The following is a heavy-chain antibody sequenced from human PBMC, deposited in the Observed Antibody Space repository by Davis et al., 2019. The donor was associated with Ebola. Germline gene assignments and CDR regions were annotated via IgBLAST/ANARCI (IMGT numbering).Heavy chain of an antibody. CDR3: ARSPGHWLDR. D-gene: IGHD1-1*01. CDR1: GYSFPSYW. CDR2: IYPADSDA. J-gene: IGHJ5*02. V-gene: IGHV5-51*01. Sequence: KVSCKGSGYSFPSYWIAWVRQMPGKGLEWMGIIYPADSDARYSPAFQGQVTISADKSIGTVYLQWNSLKASDTAMYYCARSPGHWLDRWGQGTLVTVSS.